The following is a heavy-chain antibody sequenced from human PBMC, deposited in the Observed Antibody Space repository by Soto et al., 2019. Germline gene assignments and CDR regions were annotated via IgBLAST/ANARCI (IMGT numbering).Heavy chain of an antibody. V-gene: IGHV3-23*01. CDR2: ISGSGGST. Sequence: GGSLRLSXAASGFTFSSYAMSWVRQAPGKGLEWVSAISGSGGSTYYADSVKGRFTISRDNSKNTLYLQMNSLRAEDTAVYYCPKDLTGILTGYYPGGDYWGQGTLVTVSS. CDR1: GFTFSSYA. CDR3: PKDLTGILTGYYPGGDY. D-gene: IGHD3-9*01. J-gene: IGHJ4*02.